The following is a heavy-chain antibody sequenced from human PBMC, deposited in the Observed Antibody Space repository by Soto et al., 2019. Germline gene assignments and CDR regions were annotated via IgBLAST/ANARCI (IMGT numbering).Heavy chain of an antibody. CDR1: GGSISSYY. D-gene: IGHD2-21*02. CDR3: ARRVVTAIRGDYFDY. V-gene: IGHV4-59*08. J-gene: IGHJ4*02. CDR2: IYYSGST. Sequence: QVQLQESGPGLVKPSETLSLTCTVSGGSISSYYWSWIRQPPGKGLEWIGYIYYSGSTNYNPSLKSRVTISGATSKNQFSLLLSSVTAADTAVYYCARRVVTAIRGDYFDYWGQGTLVTVSS.